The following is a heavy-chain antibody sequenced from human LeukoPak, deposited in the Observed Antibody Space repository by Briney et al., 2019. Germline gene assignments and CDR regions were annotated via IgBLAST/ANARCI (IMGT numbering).Heavy chain of an antibody. V-gene: IGHV3-53*01. CDR3: ASLLYSGYFPVY. D-gene: IGHD5-12*01. CDR1: GFTVSSNY. CDR2: ICSSGST. J-gene: IGHJ4*02. Sequence: PGGSLRLSCAASGFTVSSNYMSWLRQAPGKGLEWVSVICSSGSTHYAASVKGRFTISRDNSKNTLYLQMNSLRAEDTAVYFCASLLYSGYFPVYWGQGPQVTV.